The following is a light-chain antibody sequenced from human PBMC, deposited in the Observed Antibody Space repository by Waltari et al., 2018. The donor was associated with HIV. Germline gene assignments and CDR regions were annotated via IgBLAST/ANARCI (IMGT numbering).Light chain of an antibody. Sequence: SYELTQPPSVSVSPGQTARITCAGDALPKQYAYWYQQKPGQAPVRVIDKDSERASGIPDRLSGSSSGTTVTLTISGVQAEDEADYYCQSADSSGTYVFGTGTKVTVL. CDR3: QSADSSGTYV. J-gene: IGLJ1*01. CDR2: KDS. V-gene: IGLV3-25*03. CDR1: ALPKQY.